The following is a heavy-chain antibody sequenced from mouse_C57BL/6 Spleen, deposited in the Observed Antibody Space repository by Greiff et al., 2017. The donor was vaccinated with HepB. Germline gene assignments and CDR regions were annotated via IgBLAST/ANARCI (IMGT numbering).Heavy chain of an antibody. CDR2: IYPGSGST. V-gene: IGHV1-55*01. J-gene: IGHJ2*01. CDR1: GYTFTSYW. Sequence: VHLVESGAELVKPGASVKMSCKASGYTFTSYWITWVKQRPGQGLEWIGDIYPGSGSTNYNEKFKSKATLTVDTSSSTAYMQLSSLTSEDSAVYYCARFYYGNDYWGQGTTLTVSS. D-gene: IGHD2-1*01. CDR3: ARFYYGNDY.